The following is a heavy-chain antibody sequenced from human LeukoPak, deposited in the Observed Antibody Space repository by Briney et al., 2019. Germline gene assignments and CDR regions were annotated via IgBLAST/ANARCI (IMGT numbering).Heavy chain of an antibody. Sequence: GGSLRLSCAASGVTFSSYSMNWVRQAPGKGLEWVSSISSSSSYIYYADSVKGRFTISRDNAKNSLYLQMNSLRAEDTAVYYCARGYCSGGSCYLDYWGQGTLVTVSS. CDR2: ISSSSSYI. CDR3: ARGYCSGGSCYLDY. V-gene: IGHV3-21*01. J-gene: IGHJ4*02. D-gene: IGHD2-15*01. CDR1: GVTFSSYS.